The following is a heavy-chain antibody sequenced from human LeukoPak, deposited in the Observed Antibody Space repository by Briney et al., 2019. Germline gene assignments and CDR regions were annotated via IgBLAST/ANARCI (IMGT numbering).Heavy chain of an antibody. CDR3: ARDRRGYSYGYYFDY. CDR2: IIPIFGTA. Sequence: GASVNVSCKASGGTFSSYAISWVRQAPGQGLEWMGGIIPIFGTANYAQKFQGRVTITADESTSTAYMELSSLRSEDTAVYYCARDRRGYSYGYYFDYWGQGTLVTVSS. V-gene: IGHV1-69*13. CDR1: GGTFSSYA. J-gene: IGHJ4*02. D-gene: IGHD5-18*01.